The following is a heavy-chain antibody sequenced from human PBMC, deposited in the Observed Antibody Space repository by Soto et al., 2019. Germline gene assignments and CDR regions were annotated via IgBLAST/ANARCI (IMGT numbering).Heavy chain of an antibody. CDR1: GFTITSYA. D-gene: IGHD1-7*01. CDR3: ARGTTLAICDYGMAV. Sequence: QVQLVESGGGVVQPARSLRLSCAASGFTITSYAMHWVRQAPGKGLERVAVISNDGSNYYYADSVRGRFTISRDNTKNTLFLQMSRPSGEDSDVYYCARGTTLAICDYGMAVWGQGITVTVSS. V-gene: IGHV3-30-3*01. J-gene: IGHJ6*02. CDR2: ISNDGSNY.